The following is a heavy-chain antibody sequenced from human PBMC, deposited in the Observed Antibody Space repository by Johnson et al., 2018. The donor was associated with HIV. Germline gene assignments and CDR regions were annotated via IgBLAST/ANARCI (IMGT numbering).Heavy chain of an antibody. Sequence: QVQLVESGGGVVQPGRSLRLSCAASGFTFSSYAMHWVRQAPGKGLEWVAVISYDGSNKYYADSVKGRFPISIYNSKNTLYLQMNSLRADDTAVYYGAKESETYGGNIGFQHAFDIWGQGTMVTVYS. CDR2: ISYDGSNK. J-gene: IGHJ3*02. D-gene: IGHD4-23*01. CDR1: GFTFSSYA. CDR3: AKESETYGGNIGFQHAFDI. V-gene: IGHV3-30-3*01.